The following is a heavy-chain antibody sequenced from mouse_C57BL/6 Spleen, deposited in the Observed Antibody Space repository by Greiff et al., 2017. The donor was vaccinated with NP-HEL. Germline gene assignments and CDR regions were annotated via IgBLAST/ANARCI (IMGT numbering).Heavy chain of an antibody. CDR3: ARTEDRGAGGYFAVGY. CDR2: FYPGSGSI. CDR1: GYTFTEYT. D-gene: IGHD3-1*01. J-gene: IGHJ4*01. V-gene: IGHV1-62-2*01. Sequence: VQLQQSGAELVKPGASVKLSCKASGYTFTEYTIHWVKQRSGQGLEWIGWFYPGSGSIKYNEKFKDKATLTADKSSSTVYIELSRLTSEDSAVYFCARTEDRGAGGYFAVGYWGQGTSVTASS.